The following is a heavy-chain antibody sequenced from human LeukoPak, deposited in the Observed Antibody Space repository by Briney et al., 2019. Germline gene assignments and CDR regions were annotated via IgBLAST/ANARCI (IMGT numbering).Heavy chain of an antibody. D-gene: IGHD3-9*01. CDR1: GGSISSYY. CDR3: ARHGYDILAGLI. J-gene: IGHJ3*02. Sequence: SETLSLTCTVSGGSISSYYWSWIRQPPGKGLEWIGYIYYSGSTNYNPSLKSRVTISVDTSKNQFSLKLNSVTAADTAVYYCARHGYDILAGLIWGQGTMVIVSS. CDR2: IYYSGST. V-gene: IGHV4-59*08.